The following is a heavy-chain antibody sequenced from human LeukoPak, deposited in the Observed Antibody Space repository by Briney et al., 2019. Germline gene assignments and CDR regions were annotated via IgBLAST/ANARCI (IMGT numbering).Heavy chain of an antibody. CDR3: ARRHYDFWSGYFDC. J-gene: IGHJ4*02. CDR1: GYTFISYH. Sequence: ASVKVSCKASGYTFISYHIHWVRQAPGQGLEWMGIINPSGGSTSYAQKFQGRVTMTRDTSTSTVYMELSSLRSEDTAVHYCARRHYDFWSGYFDCWGQGTLVTVSS. CDR2: INPSGGST. V-gene: IGHV1-46*01. D-gene: IGHD3-3*01.